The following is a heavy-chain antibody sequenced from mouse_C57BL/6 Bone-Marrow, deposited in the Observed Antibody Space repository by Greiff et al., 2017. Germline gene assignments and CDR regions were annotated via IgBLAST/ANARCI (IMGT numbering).Heavy chain of an antibody. CDR1: GYTFTSYT. CDR2: INPSSGYT. J-gene: IGHJ1*03. Sequence: QVQLQQSGAELARPGASVKMSCKASGYTFTSYTMHWVKQRPGQGLEWIGYINPSSGYTKYNQKFKDKATLTANKSSSTAYMQLSSLTSEDSAVYYCAKYYGSSYWYFDVLGTGTTVTVSA. D-gene: IGHD1-1*01. V-gene: IGHV1-4*01. CDR3: AKYYGSSYWYFDV.